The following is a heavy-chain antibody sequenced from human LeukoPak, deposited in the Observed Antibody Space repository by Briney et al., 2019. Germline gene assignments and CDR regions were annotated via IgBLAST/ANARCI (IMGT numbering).Heavy chain of an antibody. Sequence: ASVKVSCKASGYMFIAYGFAWVRQAPGQGLEWLGWINTNTGNPTYAQDFTGRFVLSMDTSVSTAYLQISSLKAEDTGVYYCARRGVFGYSHDLWGRGTLVTVSS. D-gene: IGHD5-18*01. J-gene: IGHJ2*01. CDR1: GYMFIAYG. CDR2: INTNTGNP. V-gene: IGHV7-4-1*02. CDR3: ARRGVFGYSHDL.